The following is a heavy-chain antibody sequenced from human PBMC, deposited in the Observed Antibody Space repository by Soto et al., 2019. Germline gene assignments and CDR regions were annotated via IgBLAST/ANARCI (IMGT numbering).Heavy chain of an antibody. J-gene: IGHJ3*02. CDR2: INSDGSTI. CDR3: ARDRGYPDSFNI. D-gene: IGHD3-10*01. V-gene: IGHV3-74*01. Sequence: GGSLRLSCAASGFNFGPYWMHWVRQAPGKGLVWVSHINSDGSTIVYADSVKGRFTISRDNAKNTLYLQMNSLRVEDTAVYYCARDRGYPDSFNIWGQGTMVTVSS. CDR1: GFNFGPYW.